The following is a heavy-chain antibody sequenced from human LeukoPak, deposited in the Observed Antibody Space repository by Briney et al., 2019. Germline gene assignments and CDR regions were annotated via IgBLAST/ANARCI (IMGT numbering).Heavy chain of an antibody. CDR2: INPTGGST. V-gene: IGHV1-46*01. Sequence: GASVKVSCKASGYTFTSYYTHWVRQAPGQGLEWMGIINPTGGSTTYAQKFQGRVTMTRDTSTSTVYMELSSLRSDDTAVYYCARTAARRFDYWGQGTLVTVSS. CDR3: ARTAARRFDY. J-gene: IGHJ4*02. D-gene: IGHD6-6*01. CDR1: GYTFTSYY.